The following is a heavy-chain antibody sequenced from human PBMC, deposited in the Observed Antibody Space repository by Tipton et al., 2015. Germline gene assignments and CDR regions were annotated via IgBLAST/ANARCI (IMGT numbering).Heavy chain of an antibody. D-gene: IGHD3-9*01. CDR3: ARRLPYFEWSKVYYFDF. V-gene: IGHV5-51*01. CDR2: IHPGDSHT. Sequence: VQLVQSGAEVKKPGESLKISCKASGYSFTNFWIGWVRQMTGKGLEWMGIIHPGDSHTRYSPSFQGQVTISADRSTSTAYLQWSSLKASDTAVYYCARRLPYFEWSKVYYFDFWGQGSPVTVS. J-gene: IGHJ4*02. CDR1: GYSFTNFW.